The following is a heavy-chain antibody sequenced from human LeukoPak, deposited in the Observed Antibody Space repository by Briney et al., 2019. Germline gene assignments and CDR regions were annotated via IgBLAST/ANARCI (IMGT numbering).Heavy chain of an antibody. CDR2: ISSSGSTI. J-gene: IGHJ5*02. V-gene: IGHV3-11*01. Sequence: GGSLRLSCAASGFTFSDYYMSWIRQAPGKGLEWVSYISSSGSTIYNADPVKGRFTISRDNAKNSLYLQMNTRTAEYTAVYDCARDLLVDTAMELGFDPWGQGTLVTVSS. CDR3: ARDLLVDTAMELGFDP. CDR1: GFTFSDYY. D-gene: IGHD5-18*01.